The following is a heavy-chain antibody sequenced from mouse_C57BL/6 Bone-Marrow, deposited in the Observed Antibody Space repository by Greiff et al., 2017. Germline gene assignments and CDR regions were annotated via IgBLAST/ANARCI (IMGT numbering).Heavy chain of an antibody. CDR1: GFTFSDYG. D-gene: IGHD4-1*01. Sequence: EVNVVESGGGLVKPGGSLKLSCAASGFTFSDYGMHWVRQAPEKGLEWVAYISSGSSTIYYADTVKGRFTISRDNAKNTLFLQMTSLMSEDTAMYYCARGTGTLYWYFDVWGTGTTVTVSS. J-gene: IGHJ1*03. CDR2: ISSGSSTI. V-gene: IGHV5-17*01. CDR3: ARGTGTLYWYFDV.